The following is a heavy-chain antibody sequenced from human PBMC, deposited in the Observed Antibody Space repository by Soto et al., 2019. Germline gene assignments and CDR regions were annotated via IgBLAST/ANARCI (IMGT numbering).Heavy chain of an antibody. CDR2: IIPILGIA. CDR1: GGTFSSYT. D-gene: IGHD3-16*02. J-gene: IGHJ5*02. V-gene: IGHV1-69*08. Sequence: QVQLVQSGAEVKKPGSSVKVSCKASGGTFSSYTISWLRQAPGQGLEWMGRIIPILGIANYAQKFQGRVTITADKSTSTAYMELSSLRSEDTAVYYCAREGGGDDYIGGSYRPWGQGTLVTVSS. CDR3: AREGGGDDYIGGSYRP.